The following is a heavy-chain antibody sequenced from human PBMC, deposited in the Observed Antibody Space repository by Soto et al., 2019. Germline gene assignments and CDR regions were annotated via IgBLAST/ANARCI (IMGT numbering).Heavy chain of an antibody. CDR2: IYHSGST. CDR3: ARGPYYYDSSGYHICYYFDY. V-gene: IGHV4-30-2*01. CDR1: GGSISSGGYC. Sequence: PSETLSLTCAVSGGSISSGGYCWSWIRQPPGKGLEWIGYIYHSGSTYYNPSLKSRVTISVDRSKNQFSLKLSSVTAADTAVYYCARGPYYYDSSGYHICYYFDYWGQGTLVTVSS. D-gene: IGHD3-22*01. J-gene: IGHJ4*02.